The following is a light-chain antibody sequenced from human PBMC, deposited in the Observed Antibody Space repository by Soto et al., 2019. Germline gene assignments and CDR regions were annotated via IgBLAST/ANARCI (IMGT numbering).Light chain of an antibody. CDR2: AAS. CDR1: QNINSY. Sequence: DIQMTQSPSSVSASVGDRVTMACRARQNINSYLNWYQQKPGKAPKLLIYAASSLQSGVPSRFSGSGSGTDFTLTVSSLQPEDFATYYCHQSYDIPTFGQGTRLEIK. J-gene: IGKJ5*01. V-gene: IGKV1-39*01. CDR3: HQSYDIPT.